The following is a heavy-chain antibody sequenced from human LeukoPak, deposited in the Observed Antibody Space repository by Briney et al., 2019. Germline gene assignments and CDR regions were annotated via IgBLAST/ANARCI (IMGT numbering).Heavy chain of an antibody. CDR3: ARVVVDGGFRHFDY. V-gene: IGHV3-53*01. CDR1: GLTVGINY. Sequence: GRSLRLSCAASGLTVGINYTSCVRQAPGEGLGWGSVIYSGGSTYYAASVKGRFTISRDNSKNTQYLQMNSLRAEDTAVYYCARVVVDGGFRHFDYWGQGTLVTVSS. CDR2: IYSGGST. J-gene: IGHJ4*02. D-gene: IGHD2-2*01.